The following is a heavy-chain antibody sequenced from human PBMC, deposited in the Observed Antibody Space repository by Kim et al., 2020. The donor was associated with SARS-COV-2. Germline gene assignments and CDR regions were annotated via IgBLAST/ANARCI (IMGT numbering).Heavy chain of an antibody. V-gene: IGHV3-53*01. D-gene: IGHD3-10*01. Sequence: GNNYYADTVKGRFTISRDNSKNTLYLQMNSLRAEDTAVYYCATMVRGYGNWGQGTLVTVSS. J-gene: IGHJ4*02. CDR3: ATMVRGYGN. CDR2: GNN.